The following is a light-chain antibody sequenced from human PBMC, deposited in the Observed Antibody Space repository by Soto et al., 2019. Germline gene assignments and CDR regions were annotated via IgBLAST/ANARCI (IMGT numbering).Light chain of an antibody. J-gene: IGLJ1*01. V-gene: IGLV2-8*01. Sequence: QSVLTQPPSVSGFPGQSVTISCTGTSSDVGYYDYVSWYQQHPGKAPKLVIYEVTKRPSGVPDRVSASKSGNTASLTVSGLRAEDEADYYCSSYAGSNNFVFGSGTKLTVL. CDR2: EVT. CDR3: SSYAGSNNFV. CDR1: SSDVGYYDY.